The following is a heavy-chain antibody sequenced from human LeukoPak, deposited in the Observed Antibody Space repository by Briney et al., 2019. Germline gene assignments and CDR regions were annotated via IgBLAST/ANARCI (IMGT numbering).Heavy chain of an antibody. CDR2: ISYDGSNK. D-gene: IGHD3-10*01. J-gene: IGHJ4*02. V-gene: IGHV3-30*18. CDR3: AKDIRSGGSGSYGDYFDY. Sequence: GRSLRLSCAASGFTFSSYGMHWVRQAPGKGLEWVAVISYDGSNKYYADSVKGRFTISRDNSKNTLYLQMNSLRVEDTAVYYCAKDIRSGGSGSYGDYFDYWGQGTLVTVSS. CDR1: GFTFSSYG.